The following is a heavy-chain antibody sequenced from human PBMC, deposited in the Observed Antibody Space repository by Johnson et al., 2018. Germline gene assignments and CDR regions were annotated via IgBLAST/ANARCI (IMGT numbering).Heavy chain of an antibody. D-gene: IGHD3-10*01. Sequence: VQLVESGGGLVQPGGSLRLSCAASGFTFSSYWMTWVRQAPGKGLEWVANIKQDGSEEYYVDSVKGRFTIPRDTAKNSRYLQMNSLRAEDTAVYYWARGGGEIARKYYYYYYMDVWGKGATVTVSS. CDR3: ARGGGEIARKYYYYYYMDV. CDR1: GFTFSSYW. V-gene: IGHV3-7*01. J-gene: IGHJ6*03. CDR2: IKQDGSEE.